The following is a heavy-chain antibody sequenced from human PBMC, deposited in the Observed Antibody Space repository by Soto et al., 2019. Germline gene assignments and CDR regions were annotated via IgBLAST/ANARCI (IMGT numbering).Heavy chain of an antibody. CDR1: GFTFSSYA. Sequence: GSLRLSCAASGFTFSSYAMHWVRQAPGKGLEWVAVISYDGSNKYYADSVKGRFTISRDNSKNTLYLQMNSLRAEDTAVYYCARDQVSAMDVWGQGTTVTVSS. CDR3: ARDQVSAMDV. V-gene: IGHV3-30-3*01. J-gene: IGHJ6*02. CDR2: ISYDGSNK.